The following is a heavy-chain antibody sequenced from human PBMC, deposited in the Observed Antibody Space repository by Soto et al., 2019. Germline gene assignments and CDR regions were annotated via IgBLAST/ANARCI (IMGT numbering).Heavy chain of an antibody. CDR1: GFTFSSYA. D-gene: IGHD3-10*01. CDR2: ISGSGGST. CDR3: AKEQELLWFGELFFGNY. Sequence: GGSLRLSCAASGFTFSSYAMSWVRQAPGKGLEWVSAISGSGGSTYYADSVKGRFTISRDNSKNTLYLQMNSLRAEDTAVYYCAKEQELLWFGELFFGNYWGQGTLVTVSS. V-gene: IGHV3-23*01. J-gene: IGHJ4*02.